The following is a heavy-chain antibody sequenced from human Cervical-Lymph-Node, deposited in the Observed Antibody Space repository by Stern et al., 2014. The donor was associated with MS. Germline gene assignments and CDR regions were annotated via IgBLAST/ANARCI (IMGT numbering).Heavy chain of an antibody. D-gene: IGHD3-22*01. V-gene: IGHV3-33*01. CDR3: ARIAGSGYYLLDY. Sequence: VQLVESGGGVVQPGRSLRLSCAASGFTFSSYGIHWVRQAPGKGLEWVAVIWYDGINKYYADSVKGRFTISRDNSRNTLYLQMNSLRAEDTAVYYCARIAGSGYYLLDYWGQGTLVTVSS. CDR2: IWYDGINK. CDR1: GFTFSSYG. J-gene: IGHJ4*02.